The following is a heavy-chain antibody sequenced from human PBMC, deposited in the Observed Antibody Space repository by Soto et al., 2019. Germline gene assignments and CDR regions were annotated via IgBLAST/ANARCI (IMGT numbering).Heavy chain of an antibody. CDR3: ARKGYGVAFDA. Sequence: QVQLEQSGAEVKKPGASVKVSCKASGYIFTDYYLHWVRQAPGQGLEWMGWINPATGATKYKQNFEGRLSLTRDTSKSTGFMDLSRLKSHDSATYYCARKGYGVAFDAWAQGTLVTVSS. J-gene: IGHJ3*01. V-gene: IGHV1-2*02. CDR2: INPATGAT. CDR1: GYIFTDYY. D-gene: IGHD5-18*01.